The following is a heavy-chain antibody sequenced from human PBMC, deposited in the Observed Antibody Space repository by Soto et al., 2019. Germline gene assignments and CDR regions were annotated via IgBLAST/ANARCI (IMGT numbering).Heavy chain of an antibody. Sequence: QITLKESGPTLVKPTQTLTLTCTFSGFSLSTSGVGVGWIRQPPGKALEWLALIYWDDDKRYSPSLTSRLTITKDTSKNQVVLTMTNMDPVDTATYYCAHRQTIMTICWFDPWGQGTLVTVSS. J-gene: IGHJ5*02. CDR1: GFSLSTSGVG. V-gene: IGHV2-5*02. D-gene: IGHD3-16*01. CDR3: AHRQTIMTICWFDP. CDR2: IYWDDDK.